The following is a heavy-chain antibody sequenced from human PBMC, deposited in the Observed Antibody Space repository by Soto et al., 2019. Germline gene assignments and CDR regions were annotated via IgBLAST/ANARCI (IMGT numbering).Heavy chain of an antibody. Sequence: SVKVSCKASGGTFSSYAISWVRQAPGQGLEWMGGIIPIFGTANYAQKFQGRVTITADKSTSTAYMELSSLRSEDTAVYYCARAVGYCSGGSCYYFDYWGQGTLVTVS. D-gene: IGHD2-15*01. J-gene: IGHJ4*02. CDR1: GGTFSSYA. CDR3: ARAVGYCSGGSCYYFDY. CDR2: IIPIFGTA. V-gene: IGHV1-69*06.